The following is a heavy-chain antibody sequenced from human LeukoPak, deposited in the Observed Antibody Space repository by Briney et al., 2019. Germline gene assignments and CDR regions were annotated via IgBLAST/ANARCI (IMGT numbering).Heavy chain of an antibody. Sequence: GGSLRLSCEVSGFSFSTYWMTWVREAPGKGLEWVANINQHGSETYYVDSVKGRFIISRDNAKNSLFLQMDSLTGEDTAVYYCSRGGLYRYSGTSGDYWGQGTLVTVSS. CDR3: SRGGLYRYSGTSGDY. D-gene: IGHD1-26*01. CDR1: GFSFSTYW. V-gene: IGHV3-7*01. J-gene: IGHJ4*02. CDR2: INQHGSET.